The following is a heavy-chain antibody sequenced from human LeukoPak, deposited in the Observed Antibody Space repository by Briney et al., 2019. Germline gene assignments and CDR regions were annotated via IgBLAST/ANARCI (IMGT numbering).Heavy chain of an antibody. D-gene: IGHD2-21*01. V-gene: IGHV3-7*03. J-gene: IGHJ4*02. Sequence: GGSLRLSCAASGFTFSNYWMSWVRQAPGKGLEWVANIRQDGSEKYYVDSVKGRFTISRDNAKNSLYLQMNSLRAEDTAVYYCARAVWFWDYWGQGTLVTVSS. CDR1: GFTFSNYW. CDR3: ARAVWFWDY. CDR2: IRQDGSEK.